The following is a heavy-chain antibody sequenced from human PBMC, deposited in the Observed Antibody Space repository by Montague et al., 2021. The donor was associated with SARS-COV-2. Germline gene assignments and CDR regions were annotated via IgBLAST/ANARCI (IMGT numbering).Heavy chain of an antibody. CDR1: GGSISSYY. J-gene: IGHJ5*02. CDR2: IYYSGST. V-gene: IGHV4-59*08. CDR3: ARHGNTMVRGVIINEGWFDP. D-gene: IGHD3-10*01. Sequence: SETLSLTCTVSGGSISSYYWSWIRQPPGKGLEWIGYIYYSGSTNXNPSLKSRVTISVDTSKNQFSQKLSSVTAADTAVYYCARHGNTMVRGVIINEGWFDPWGQGTLVTVSS.